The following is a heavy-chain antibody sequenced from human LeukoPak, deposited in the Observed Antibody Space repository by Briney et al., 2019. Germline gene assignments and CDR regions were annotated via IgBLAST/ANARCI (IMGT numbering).Heavy chain of an antibody. CDR3: ARVVLTMRSLDC. J-gene: IGHJ4*02. CDR1: GFTFNAFG. Sequence: GGSLRLSCAASGFTFNAFGMHWVRQAPGKGLEWVAGIWYDGSSKYYADSVKGRFTISRDNSKNTLYLQMHSLRAEDTAVYYCARVVLTMRSLDCWGQGTLVTVSS. D-gene: IGHD3-10*01. V-gene: IGHV3-33*01. CDR2: IWYDGSSK.